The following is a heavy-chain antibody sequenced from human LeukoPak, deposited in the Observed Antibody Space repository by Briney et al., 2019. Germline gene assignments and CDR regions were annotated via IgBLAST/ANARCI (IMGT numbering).Heavy chain of an antibody. Sequence: GASVKVSCKASGYTFTSYGISWVRQAPGQGLEWMGWISPYNGNTNYVQKHQGRVTMTTDTSTSTAYMELRSLRSDDTAVYYCAREEYGYVWGSYRSEFWGQGTLVTVS. CDR3: AREEYGYVWGSYRSEF. V-gene: IGHV1-18*01. J-gene: IGHJ4*02. D-gene: IGHD3-16*02. CDR1: GYTFTSYG. CDR2: ISPYNGNT.